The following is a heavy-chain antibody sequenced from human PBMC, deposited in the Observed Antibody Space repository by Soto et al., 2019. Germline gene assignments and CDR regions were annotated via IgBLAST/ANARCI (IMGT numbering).Heavy chain of an antibody. J-gene: IGHJ6*01. Sequence: QVQLVQSGAEVKKPGSSVKVSCKASGDTFTRYGVSWVRQAPGQGLEWMGGIIPIFGTTNYAQKFQDRVTIRADESKSRAYAARSRLSSVDTAVYYCASGQYRQSLSYSYYYVLEVW. CDR1: GDTFTRYG. CDR2: IIPIFGTT. D-gene: IGHD2-2*01. CDR3: ASGQYRQSLSYSYYYVLEV. V-gene: IGHV1-69*01.